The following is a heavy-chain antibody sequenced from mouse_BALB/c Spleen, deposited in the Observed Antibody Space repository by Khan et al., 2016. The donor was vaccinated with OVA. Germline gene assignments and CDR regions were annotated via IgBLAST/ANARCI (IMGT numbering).Heavy chain of an antibody. J-gene: IGHJ3*01. CDR3: ARGGYGAFAY. CDR1: DYTFTSYY. CDR2: IYTGNINN. D-gene: IGHD2-2*01. V-gene: IGHV1S56*01. Sequence: QVQLQQSGPELVKPGASVRISCKASDYTFTSYYIHWVQQRPGQGLEWIGWIYTGNINNYYTERFKGKATLTADNSYSTAYMHLSSLTSEDSAVYFCARGGYGAFAYWGQGTLVTVSA.